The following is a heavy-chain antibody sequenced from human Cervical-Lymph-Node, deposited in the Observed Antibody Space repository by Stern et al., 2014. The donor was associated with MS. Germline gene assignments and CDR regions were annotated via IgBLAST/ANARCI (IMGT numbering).Heavy chain of an antibody. Sequence: QLQLQESGPGLVKPSQTLSLTCTVSGGSVGSGSYDWSWIRQPAGKGLEWIGRIYTTGSTYYNPSLKSRVSISIDPSKNQFSLQLPSGTAADTAVYYCARDKEDTNMAFRYFDNWGQGTLVTVSS. V-gene: IGHV4-61*02. D-gene: IGHD5-18*01. CDR2: IYTTGST. CDR1: GGSVGSGSYD. J-gene: IGHJ4*02. CDR3: ARDKEDTNMAFRYFDN.